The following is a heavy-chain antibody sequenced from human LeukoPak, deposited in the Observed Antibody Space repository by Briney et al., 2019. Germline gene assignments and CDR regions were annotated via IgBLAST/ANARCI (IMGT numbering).Heavy chain of an antibody. D-gene: IGHD3-10*01. CDR1: GGSISSYY. CDR3: ARVDGSLHITMVRGEGDYYFDY. Sequence: PSETLSLTCTFSGGSISSYYWSWIRQPAGKGLEWIGRIYTSGSTNYNPSLKSRVTISVDTSKNQFSLKLSSVTAADTAVYYCARVDGSLHITMVRGEGDYYFDYWGQGTLVTVSS. CDR2: IYTSGST. V-gene: IGHV4-4*07. J-gene: IGHJ4*02.